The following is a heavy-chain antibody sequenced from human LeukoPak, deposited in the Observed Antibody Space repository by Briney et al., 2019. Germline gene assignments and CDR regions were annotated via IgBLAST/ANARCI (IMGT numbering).Heavy chain of an antibody. CDR1: GYSFSNYG. D-gene: IGHD3-9*01. Sequence: ASVKVSCKASGYSFSNYGIAWVRQAPGQGLEWMGWISGYNGDTKNAQKVQGRVSMTTDTSTSTAYMELGSLRSDDTAVYYCARVLRYFDWLLNLAPGGGFDYWGQGTLVTVSS. CDR3: ARVLRYFDWLLNLAPGGGFDY. V-gene: IGHV1-18*01. CDR2: ISGYNGDT. J-gene: IGHJ4*02.